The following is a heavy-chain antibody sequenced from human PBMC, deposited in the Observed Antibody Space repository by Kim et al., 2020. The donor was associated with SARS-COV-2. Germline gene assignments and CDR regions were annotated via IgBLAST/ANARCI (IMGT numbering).Heavy chain of an antibody. CDR1: GFTFSSYS. V-gene: IGHV3-21*01. D-gene: IGHD1-20*01. CDR2: ISSSSSYI. CDR3: ARDPGQITGGYYYYGMDV. J-gene: IGHJ6*02. Sequence: GGSLRLSCAASGFTFSSYSMNWVRQAPGKGLEWVSSISSSSSYIYYADSVKGRFTISRDNAKNSLYLQMNSLRAEDTAVYYCARDPGQITGGYYYYGMDVWGQGTTVTVSS.